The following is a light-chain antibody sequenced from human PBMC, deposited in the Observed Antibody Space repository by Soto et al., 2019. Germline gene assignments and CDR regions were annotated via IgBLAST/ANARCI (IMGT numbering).Light chain of an antibody. V-gene: IGKV1-13*02. Sequence: AIQLTQSPSSLSASAGDRVTITCRASEDIASALAWYQQKPGKTPTLLIYDASKLEGGVPSRFSGSGSGTDFTLTINSLQPEDFAPYYCQQFNSYLLTFGGGTKVEIK. J-gene: IGKJ4*01. CDR2: DAS. CDR1: EDIASA. CDR3: QQFNSYLLT.